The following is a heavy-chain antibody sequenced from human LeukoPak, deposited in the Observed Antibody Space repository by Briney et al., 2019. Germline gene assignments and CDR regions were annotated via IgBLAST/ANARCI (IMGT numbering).Heavy chain of an antibody. V-gene: IGHV4-61*08. CDR2: IYYSGST. Sequence: SETLSLTCTVSGGSVSSNGYYWSWIRQPPGRGLEWIGYIYYSGSTNYNPSLKSRVTISVDTSKNQFSLKLSSVTAADTAVYYCARVPSYGDYWFDPWGQGTLVTVSS. CDR3: ARVPSYGDYWFDP. J-gene: IGHJ5*02. D-gene: IGHD4-17*01. CDR1: GGSVSSNGYY.